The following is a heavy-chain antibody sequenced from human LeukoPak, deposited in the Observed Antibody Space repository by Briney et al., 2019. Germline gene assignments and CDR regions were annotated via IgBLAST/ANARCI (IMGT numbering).Heavy chain of an antibody. CDR2: IIPIFGTA. CDR3: AGTLAYCGGDCSDFDY. CDR1: GGTFSSYA. V-gene: IGHV1-69*05. Sequence: SVKVSCKASGGTFSSYAISWVRQAPGQGLEWMGRIIPIFGTANYAQKFQGRVTITTDESTSTAYMELSSLRSEGTAVYYCAGTLAYCGGDCSDFDYWGQGTLVTVSS. J-gene: IGHJ4*02. D-gene: IGHD2-21*02.